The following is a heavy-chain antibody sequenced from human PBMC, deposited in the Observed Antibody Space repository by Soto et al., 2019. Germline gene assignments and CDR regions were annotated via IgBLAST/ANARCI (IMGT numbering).Heavy chain of an antibody. CDR3: ASPNRHYDYIWGSYRYNRNPYAFDI. Sequence: GGSLRLSCAASGFTFSSYWMSWVRQAPGKGLEWVANIKQDGSEKYYVDSVKGRFTISRDNAKNSLYLQMNSLRAEDTAVYYCASPNRHYDYIWGSYRYNRNPYAFDIWGQGTMVTVSS. V-gene: IGHV3-7*01. D-gene: IGHD3-16*02. J-gene: IGHJ3*02. CDR2: IKQDGSEK. CDR1: GFTFSSYW.